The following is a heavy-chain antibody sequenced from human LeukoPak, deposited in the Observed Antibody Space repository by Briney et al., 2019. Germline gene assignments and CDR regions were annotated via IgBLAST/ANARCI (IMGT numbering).Heavy chain of an antibody. V-gene: IGHV1-24*01. D-gene: IGHD3-3*01. Sequence: ASVKVSCKVSGYTLTELSMHWVRQAPGKGLEWMGGFDPEDGETIYAQKFQGRVTMTEDTSTDTAYMELSSLRSEDTAVYYCATDRRGIYYDFWSGYQEYAFDIWGQGTMVTVSS. CDR3: ATDRRGIYYDFWSGYQEYAFDI. J-gene: IGHJ3*02. CDR1: GYTLTELS. CDR2: FDPEDGET.